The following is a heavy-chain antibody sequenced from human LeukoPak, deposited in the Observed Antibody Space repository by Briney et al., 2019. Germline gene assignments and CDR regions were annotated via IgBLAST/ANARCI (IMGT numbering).Heavy chain of an antibody. D-gene: IGHD6-19*01. Sequence: SETLSLTCTVSGGSINNYHWSWIRQPPGKGLEWIGYIYYSGSTNYNPTLKSRVTISVDTSKNQFSLKLSSVTAADTAVYYCARQRDYSSGPFFDYWGQGTLVTVSS. CDR1: GGSINNYH. CDR2: IYYSGST. V-gene: IGHV4-59*08. CDR3: ARQRDYSSGPFFDY. J-gene: IGHJ4*02.